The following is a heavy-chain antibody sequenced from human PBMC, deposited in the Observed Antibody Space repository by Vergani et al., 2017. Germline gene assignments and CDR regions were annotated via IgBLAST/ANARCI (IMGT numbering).Heavy chain of an antibody. CDR2: ISGNRGNT. Sequence: QIQLVQSGADVKKPGASMKVSCKASGYILGNYGISWVRQAPGQGLEWMGWISGNRGNTYYGQKFQGRVTMTTDTAANTAYMDLRSLKSDDTATYYCTTMGRSVRFPAYHYYMDVWGKGTAVTVSS. CDR1: GYILGNYG. CDR3: TTMGRSVRFPAYHYYMDV. D-gene: IGHD3-10*01. J-gene: IGHJ6*03. V-gene: IGHV1-18*01.